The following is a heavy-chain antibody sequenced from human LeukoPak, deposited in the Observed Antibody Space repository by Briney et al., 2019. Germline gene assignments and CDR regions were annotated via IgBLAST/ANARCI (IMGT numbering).Heavy chain of an antibody. J-gene: IGHJ4*02. V-gene: IGHV3-74*01. Sequence: GGSLRLSCAASGFTFSSYSMNWVRQAPGKGLVRVSRVDIDGSTTTYADSVKGRFTISRDNAKNTLYLQMNSLRIEDTAVYYCARDLGGAAAETRGGQGTLVTVSS. CDR1: GFTFSSYS. CDR3: ARDLGGAAAETR. CDR2: VDIDGSTT. D-gene: IGHD6-13*01.